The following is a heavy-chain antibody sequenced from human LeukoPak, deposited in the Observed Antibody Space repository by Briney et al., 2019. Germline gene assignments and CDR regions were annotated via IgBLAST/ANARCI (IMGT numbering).Heavy chain of an antibody. CDR1: GYSFTGYW. Sequence: GESLKISCKGSGYSFTGYWIGWVRQMPGKGLEWMGIIYPGDSDTRYSPSFQGQVTISADKSISTAYLQWSSLKASDTAMYYCASGYCSSTSCAHDAFDIWGQGTMVTVSS. V-gene: IGHV5-51*01. D-gene: IGHD2-2*01. J-gene: IGHJ3*02. CDR2: IYPGDSDT. CDR3: ASGYCSSTSCAHDAFDI.